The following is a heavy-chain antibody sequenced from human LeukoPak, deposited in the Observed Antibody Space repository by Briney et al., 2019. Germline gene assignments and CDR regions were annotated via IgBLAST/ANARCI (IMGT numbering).Heavy chain of an antibody. CDR1: GGSISSGSYF. V-gene: IGHV4-61*02. CDR3: ARSSIAVAGDNWFDP. D-gene: IGHD6-19*01. J-gene: IGHJ5*02. Sequence: SQTLSLTCTVSGGSISSGSYFWNWIRQPAGKGLEWIGRIYTRGSTNYNPSLKSRVTISVDTSKNQFSLKLSSVTAADTAVYYRARSSIAVAGDNWFDPWGQGILVTVSS. CDR2: IYTRGST.